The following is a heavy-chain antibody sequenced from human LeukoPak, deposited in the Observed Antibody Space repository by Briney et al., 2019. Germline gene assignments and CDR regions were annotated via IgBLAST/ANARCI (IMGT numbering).Heavy chain of an antibody. Sequence: PSETLSLTCTVSGDSVTSGSFYWAWLRQAPGKALEWIATVYYTGSTYYNPSLKSRVTISIDTSKNQFSLNLKSVVAPDTAIYYCARHSGSGSLSRPFDPWGQGSLVTVSS. J-gene: IGHJ5*02. V-gene: IGHV4-39*01. CDR2: VYYTGST. CDR1: GDSVTSGSFY. D-gene: IGHD3-10*01. CDR3: ARHSGSGSLSRPFDP.